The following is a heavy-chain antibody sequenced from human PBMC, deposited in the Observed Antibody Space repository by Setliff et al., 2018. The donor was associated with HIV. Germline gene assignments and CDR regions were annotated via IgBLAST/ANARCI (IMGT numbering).Heavy chain of an antibody. CDR3: ARAIVVTPDDISVGAFDI. Sequence: KPSETLSLTCTVSGDSISSYYWSWIRQPPGKGLEWIAYIHDSGSTNYNPSLKSRGTISIDTSNNQFSLNLRSVTAADTGVYFCARAIVVTPDDISVGAFDIWSQGTTVTVSS. V-gene: IGHV4-59*01. J-gene: IGHJ3*02. CDR1: GDSISSYY. CDR2: IHDSGST. D-gene: IGHD3-9*01.